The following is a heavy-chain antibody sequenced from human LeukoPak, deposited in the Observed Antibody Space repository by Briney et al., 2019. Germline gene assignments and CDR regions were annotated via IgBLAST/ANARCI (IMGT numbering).Heavy chain of an antibody. V-gene: IGHV3-30*18. CDR1: GFTFSSYG. D-gene: IGHD2-15*01. J-gene: IGHJ6*03. CDR3: ANEGIGYCSGGSCYNYYYMDV. Sequence: PGGSLRLSCAASGFTFSSYGMHWVRQAPGKGLERVAVISYDGSNKYYADSVKGRFTISRDNSKNTLYLQMNSLKAEDTAVYYCANEGIGYCSGGSCYNYYYMDVWGKGTTVTVSS. CDR2: ISYDGSNK.